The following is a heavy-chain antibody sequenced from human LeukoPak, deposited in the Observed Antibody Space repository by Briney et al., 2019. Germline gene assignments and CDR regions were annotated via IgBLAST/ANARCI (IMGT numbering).Heavy chain of an antibody. CDR2: ISGHNGNT. CDR1: GYTFTSYG. J-gene: IGHJ3*02. D-gene: IGHD3-10*01. V-gene: IGHV1-18*01. Sequence: GASVKVSCKASGYTFTSYGISWVRQAPGQGLEWMGWISGHNGNTNYAQKFQGRVTITTDTSTSTAYMELRSLRSDGTAVYYCARDTRFGEEGQKNAFDIWGQGTMVTVSS. CDR3: ARDTRFGEEGQKNAFDI.